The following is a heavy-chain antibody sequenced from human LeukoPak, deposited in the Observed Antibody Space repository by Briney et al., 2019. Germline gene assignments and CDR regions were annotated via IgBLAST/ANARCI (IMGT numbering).Heavy chain of an antibody. D-gene: IGHD3-16*01. V-gene: IGHV3-74*01. CDR3: AREAGEWDAFDI. Sequence: PGGSLRLSCAASGFTFSSYWTHWVRQAPGKGLVWVSRINTDGSSTSYADSVKGRFTISRDNAKNTLYLQMNSLRAEDTAVYYCAREAGEWDAFDIWGQGTMVTVSS. CDR1: GFTFSSYW. J-gene: IGHJ3*02. CDR2: INTDGSST.